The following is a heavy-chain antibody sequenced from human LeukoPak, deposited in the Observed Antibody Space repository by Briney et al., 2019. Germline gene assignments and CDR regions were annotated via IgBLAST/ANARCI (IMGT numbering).Heavy chain of an antibody. V-gene: IGHV1-18*01. D-gene: IGHD6-6*01. CDR1: GYTFTSYG. CDR3: ARDSLARIAALPYY. J-gene: IGHJ4*02. Sequence: ASVKVSCKASGYTFTSYGISWVRQAPGQGLEWMGWISAYNGNTNYTQKLQGRVTMTTDTSTSTAYMELRSLRSDDTAVYYCARDSLARIAALPYYWGQGTLVTVSS. CDR2: ISAYNGNT.